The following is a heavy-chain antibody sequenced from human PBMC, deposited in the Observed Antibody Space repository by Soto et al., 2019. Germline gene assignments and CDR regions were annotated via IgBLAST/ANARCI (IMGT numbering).Heavy chain of an antibody. Sequence: GASVKVSCKASGYTFTTYAMHWVRQAPGQRLEWMGWINAGNGNTKYSQKFQGRVTITRDTSASTAYMELSSLRSEDTAVYYCARGMSAAVRPTAEWASYYYYGMDVWGQGTTVTVSS. CDR2: INAGNGNT. D-gene: IGHD3-3*01. V-gene: IGHV1-3*01. CDR3: ARGMSAAVRPTAEWASYYYYGMDV. J-gene: IGHJ6*02. CDR1: GYTFTTYA.